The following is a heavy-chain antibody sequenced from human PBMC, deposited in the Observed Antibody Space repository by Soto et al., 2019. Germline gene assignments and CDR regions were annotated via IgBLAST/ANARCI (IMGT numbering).Heavy chain of an antibody. Sequence: GESLKISCKGSGYSFTSCWISWVRQMPGKGLEWMGMIDPSDSYTNYSPSFQGHVTISADKSISTAYLQWSSLKASDTAMYYCARRGIFCSGGSCYYAYYGMDVWGQGTTVTVSS. CDR1: GYSFTSCW. J-gene: IGHJ6*02. D-gene: IGHD2-15*01. CDR2: IDPSDSYT. V-gene: IGHV5-10-1*01. CDR3: ARRGIFCSGGSCYYAYYGMDV.